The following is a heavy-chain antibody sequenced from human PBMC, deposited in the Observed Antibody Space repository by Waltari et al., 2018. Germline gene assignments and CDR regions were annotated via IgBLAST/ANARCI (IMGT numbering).Heavy chain of an antibody. CDR2: IWDEGSNK. J-gene: IGHJ4*02. V-gene: IGHV3-33*01. D-gene: IGHD3-10*01. CDR1: GFTFSSYG. CDR3: ARGRGAPRWWY. Sequence: QVQLVESGGGVVQPGRSLRLSCAASGFTFSSYGMHWVRQAPGKGLEWGAVIWDEGSNKYYADSVKGRFTISRDNSKNTLYLQMNSLRAEDTAVYYCARGRGAPRWWYWGQGTLVTVSS.